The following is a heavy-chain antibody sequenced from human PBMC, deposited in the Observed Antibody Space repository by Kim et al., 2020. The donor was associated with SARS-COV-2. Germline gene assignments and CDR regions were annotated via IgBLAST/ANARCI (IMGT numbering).Heavy chain of an antibody. V-gene: IGHV3-11*01. Sequence: YADSVKGRFTISRDNAKNSLYLQMNSLRAEDTAVYYWAREGDSSGYPFDYWGQGTLVTVSS. J-gene: IGHJ4*02. CDR3: AREGDSSGYPFDY. D-gene: IGHD3-22*01.